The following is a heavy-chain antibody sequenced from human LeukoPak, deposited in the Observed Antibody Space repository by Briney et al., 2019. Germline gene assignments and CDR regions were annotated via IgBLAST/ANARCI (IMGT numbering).Heavy chain of an antibody. CDR2: IYTSGST. Sequence: SQTLSLTCTVSGGSISSGSYYWSWIRQPAGKGLEWIGRIYTSGSTNYNPSLKSRVTISVDTSKNQFSLKLSSVTAADTAVYYCARLAAGTPYFDYWGQGTLVTVSS. D-gene: IGHD6-19*01. V-gene: IGHV4-61*02. J-gene: IGHJ4*02. CDR3: ARLAAGTPYFDY. CDR1: GGSISSGSYY.